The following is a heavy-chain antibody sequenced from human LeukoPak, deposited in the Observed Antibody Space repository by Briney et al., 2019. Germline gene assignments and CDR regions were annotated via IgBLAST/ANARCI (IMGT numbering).Heavy chain of an antibody. CDR1: GFTFSSSA. D-gene: IGHD3-22*01. Sequence: GGSLRLSCAASGFTFSSSAMSWVRQVPGKGLEWVSGISASGGSTYYADSVRGRFTISRDNSKNTLYVQMTSLRDEDTAVYYCAREVTSYYYDSSGYYVYWGQGTLVTVSS. V-gene: IGHV3-23*01. CDR2: ISASGGST. CDR3: AREVTSYYYDSSGYYVY. J-gene: IGHJ4*02.